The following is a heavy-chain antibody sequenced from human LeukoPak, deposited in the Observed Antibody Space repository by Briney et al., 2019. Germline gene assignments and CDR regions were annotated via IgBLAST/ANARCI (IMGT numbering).Heavy chain of an antibody. D-gene: IGHD6-19*01. CDR1: GGSISSSSYY. CDR2: IYHSGST. Sequence: SETLSLTCTVSGGSISSSSYYWGWIRQPPGKGLEWIGEIYHSGSTNYNPSLKSRVTISVDKSKNQFSLKLSSVTAADTAVYYCARIGAAGASMAGTNTLDYWGQGTLVTVSS. CDR3: ARIGAAGASMAGTNTLDY. J-gene: IGHJ4*02. V-gene: IGHV4-39*07.